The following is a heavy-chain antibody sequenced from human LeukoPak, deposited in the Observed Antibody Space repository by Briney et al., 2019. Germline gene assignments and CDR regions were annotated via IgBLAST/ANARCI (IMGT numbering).Heavy chain of an antibody. CDR3: ARVGSSGYWHYFDY. CDR2: IYHSGST. CDR1: AYSISSGYY. J-gene: IGHJ4*02. Sequence: YPSETLSLTCTVSAYSISSGYYWGWIRQPPGKGLEWIGSIYHSGSTSYNPSRKSRVTISVDTSKNQISLKLSSVTAADTAVYYCARVGSSGYWHYFDYWGQGALVTVSS. D-gene: IGHD3-22*01. V-gene: IGHV4-38-2*02.